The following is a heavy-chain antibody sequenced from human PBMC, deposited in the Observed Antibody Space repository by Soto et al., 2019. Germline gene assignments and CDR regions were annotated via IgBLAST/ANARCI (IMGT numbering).Heavy chain of an antibody. CDR2: IWYDGSNK. Sequence: GGSLRLSCAASGFTFSSYGMHWVRQAPGKGLEWVAVIWYDGSNKYYADSVKGRFTISRDNSKNTLYLQMNSLRAEDTAVYYCARDSAIMDTAMGFDYWGQGTLVTVSS. D-gene: IGHD5-18*01. CDR1: GFTFSSYG. J-gene: IGHJ4*02. V-gene: IGHV3-33*01. CDR3: ARDSAIMDTAMGFDY.